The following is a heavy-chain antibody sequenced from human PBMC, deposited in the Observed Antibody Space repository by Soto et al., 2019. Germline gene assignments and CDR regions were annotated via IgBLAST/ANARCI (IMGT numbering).Heavy chain of an antibody. CDR3: TRANWYSEY. V-gene: IGHV4-59*11. Sequence: QVQLQESGPGLVKPSETLSLTCTVSGGSISNHYWSWIRQPPGKGLEWIGYIYYNGNTNYNPSLNSRVSTSVDTSKNQISLKLSSVTAADAAVYYCTRANWYSEYWGQRTLVTVSS. D-gene: IGHD7-27*01. CDR2: IYYNGNT. CDR1: GGSISNHY. J-gene: IGHJ4*02.